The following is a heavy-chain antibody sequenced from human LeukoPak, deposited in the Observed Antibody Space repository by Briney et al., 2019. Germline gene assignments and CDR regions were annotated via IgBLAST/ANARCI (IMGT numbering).Heavy chain of an antibody. CDR3: ARGGPSELDP. Sequence: SETLSLTCAVYGGSFSGYYWSWIRQPPGKGLEWIGKISRSGNTNYNPSLKSRVTISVDTSKNQFSLKLSSVAAADTGVYYCARGGPSELDPWGQGTLVTVSS. CDR1: GGSFSGYY. V-gene: IGHV4-34*01. J-gene: IGHJ5*02. D-gene: IGHD1-14*01. CDR2: ISRSGNT.